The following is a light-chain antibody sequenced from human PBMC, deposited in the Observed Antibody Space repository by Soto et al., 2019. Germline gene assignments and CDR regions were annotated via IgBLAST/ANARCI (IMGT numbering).Light chain of an antibody. Sequence: TQSPSTLSASVGGRVTITFRASQSVSSSYLAWYQQKAGQAPRLVIFDISNRATGIPDRFSGSGSGTDCTLTISRLEPEDFAVYYCQLYSRSPRQITFGQGTKVDIK. CDR2: DIS. CDR3: QLYSRSPRQIT. V-gene: IGKV3-20*01. J-gene: IGKJ1*01. CDR1: QSVSSSY.